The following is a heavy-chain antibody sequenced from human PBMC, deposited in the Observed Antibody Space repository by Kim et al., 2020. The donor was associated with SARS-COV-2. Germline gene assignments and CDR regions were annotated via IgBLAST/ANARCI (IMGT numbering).Heavy chain of an antibody. J-gene: IGHJ4*02. D-gene: IGHD5-18*01. Sequence: AQKFQGRVTMTRDTSTSTVYMELSSLRSEDTAVYYCASPRNTAMVTPFDYWGQGTLVTVSS. V-gene: IGHV1-46*01. CDR3: ASPRNTAMVTPFDY.